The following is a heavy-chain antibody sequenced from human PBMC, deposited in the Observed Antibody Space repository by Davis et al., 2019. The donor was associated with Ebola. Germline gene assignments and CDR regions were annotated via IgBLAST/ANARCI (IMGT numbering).Heavy chain of an antibody. V-gene: IGHV3-9*01. CDR2: INWNGNFI. Sequence: SLKISCAASGFSFEGYAMYWVRQAPGRGLDWVSTINWNGNFIDYADSVKGRFSVSRDNAKNSLYLQMNSLRAEDTAVYYCARDRSTYDFWSGYYTVYYGMDVWGQGTTVTVSS. J-gene: IGHJ6*02. CDR3: ARDRSTYDFWSGYYTVYYGMDV. CDR1: GFSFEGYA. D-gene: IGHD3-3*01.